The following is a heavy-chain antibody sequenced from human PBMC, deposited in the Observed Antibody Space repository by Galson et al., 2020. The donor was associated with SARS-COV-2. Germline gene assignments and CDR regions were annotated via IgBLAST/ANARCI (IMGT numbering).Heavy chain of an antibody. V-gene: IGHV3-49*03. CDR3: SSPPAAYYYYYMDV. CDR1: GFTFGDYA. J-gene: IGHJ6*03. CDR2: IYSEPYGAAT. D-gene: IGHD2-15*01. Sequence: GESLKISCTASGFTFGDYAMSWFRQAPGKGLEWVGFIYSEPYGAATEYAASVKGRFTISRDDSESVAYLQMNSLKTEDTAVYYCSSPPAAYYYYYMDVWGKGTTVTVSS.